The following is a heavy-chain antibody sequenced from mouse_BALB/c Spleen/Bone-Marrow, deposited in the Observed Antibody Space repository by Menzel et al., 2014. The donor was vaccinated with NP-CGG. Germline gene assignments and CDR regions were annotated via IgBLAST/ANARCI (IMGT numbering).Heavy chain of an antibody. CDR3: TNLGTY. Sequence: LLQQSGAELVKPGPSVEMSCKASDYTFTSYWMHWVKQRPGQGLDWIGAIDHSGTYTHYNQEFKGKTTLTVDISSSTAYMQLSSLTSEDSAVYYCTNLGTYWGLGTLVPGSA. J-gene: IGHJ3*01. D-gene: IGHD2-14*01. CDR2: IDHSGTYT. CDR1: DYTFTSYW. V-gene: IGHV1S127*01.